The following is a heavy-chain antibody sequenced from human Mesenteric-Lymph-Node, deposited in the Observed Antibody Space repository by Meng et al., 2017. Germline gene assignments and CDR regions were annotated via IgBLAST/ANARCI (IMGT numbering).Heavy chain of an antibody. D-gene: IGHD6-19*01. CDR2: VNPSGGT. CDR3: ASFPPPGKQWLVTDY. CDR1: GASFNAYY. J-gene: IGHJ4*02. Sequence: QVQLQQWGAGLWKPSETLSLTCNISGASFNAYYWSWIRQSPGKGLEWIGEVNPSGGTNYNPSLKSRVTISVDKSKNQFSLKLSSVTAADTAVYYCASFPPPGKQWLVTDYWGQGTLVTVSS. V-gene: IGHV4-34*01.